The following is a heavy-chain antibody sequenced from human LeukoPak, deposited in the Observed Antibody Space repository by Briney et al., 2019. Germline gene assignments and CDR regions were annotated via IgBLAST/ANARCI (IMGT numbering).Heavy chain of an antibody. Sequence: SQTLSLTCTVSGGSISSGSYYWSWIRQPAGKGLEWIGRIYTSGSTNYNPSLKSRVTISVDTSKNQFSLKLSSVTAADTAVYHCATSYCSSTSCYDSTFDYWGQGTLVTVSS. D-gene: IGHD2-2*01. CDR3: ATSYCSSTSCYDSTFDY. V-gene: IGHV4-61*02. J-gene: IGHJ4*02. CDR1: GGSISSGSYY. CDR2: IYTSGST.